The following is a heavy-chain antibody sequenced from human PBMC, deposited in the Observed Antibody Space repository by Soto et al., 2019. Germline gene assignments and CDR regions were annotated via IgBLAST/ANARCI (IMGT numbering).Heavy chain of an antibody. CDR2: IYHTGNA. CDR1: GGSISSGGYS. Sequence: SETLSLTCAVSGGSISSGGYSWTWLRQPPGKGLEWVGHIYHTGNAYYSPSLKSRVTISINTSKNQFSLNLNSVTAADTAIYYCARWTYCGGDCYWLDFWGQGTLVTVSS. J-gene: IGHJ4*02. V-gene: IGHV4-30-2*02. D-gene: IGHD2-21*02. CDR3: ARWTYCGGDCYWLDF.